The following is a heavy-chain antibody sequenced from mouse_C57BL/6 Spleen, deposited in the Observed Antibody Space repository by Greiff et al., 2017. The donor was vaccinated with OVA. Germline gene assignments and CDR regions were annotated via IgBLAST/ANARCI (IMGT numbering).Heavy chain of an antibody. D-gene: IGHD2-3*01. CDR3: TSDGYYVHCDV. Sequence: EVQLQESGAELVRPGASVKLSCTASGFNIKDDYMHWVKQRPEQGLEWIGWIDPENGDTEYASKFQGKATITADTSSNTAYLQLSSLTSEDTAVYYCTSDGYYVHCDVWGTGTTVTVSS. CDR1: GFNIKDDY. J-gene: IGHJ1*03. CDR2: IDPENGDT. V-gene: IGHV14-4*01.